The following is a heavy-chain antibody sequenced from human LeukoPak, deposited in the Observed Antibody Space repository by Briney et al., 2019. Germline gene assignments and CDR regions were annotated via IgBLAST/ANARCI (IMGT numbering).Heavy chain of an antibody. CDR3: ACGYSYVYEDVGRDV. CDR1: GGSITSYY. V-gene: IGHV4-59*08. D-gene: IGHD5-18*01. CDR2: ISYSGST. Sequence: SETLSLTCSVSGGSITSYYWSWIRQPPGKGLEWIGYISYSGSTNCNPSLKSRVSISIDTSKNQFSLKLSSVTAADTAVYYCACGYSYVYEDVGRDVGGQGPTVTVPS. J-gene: IGHJ6*02.